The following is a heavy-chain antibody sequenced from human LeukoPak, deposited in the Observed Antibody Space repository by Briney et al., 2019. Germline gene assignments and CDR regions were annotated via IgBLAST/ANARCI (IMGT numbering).Heavy chain of an antibody. V-gene: IGHV3-53*01. CDR3: ARVHSSGWYRMDY. CDR2: IYSGGST. J-gene: IGHJ4*02. Sequence: GGSLRLSCAASGFTVSSNYMNWVRQAPGKGLEWVSVIYSGGSTYYADSVKGRFTISRDNSKNTLYLQMNSLRAEDTAVYYCARVHSSGWYRMDYWGQGTLVTVSS. CDR1: GFTVSSNY. D-gene: IGHD6-19*01.